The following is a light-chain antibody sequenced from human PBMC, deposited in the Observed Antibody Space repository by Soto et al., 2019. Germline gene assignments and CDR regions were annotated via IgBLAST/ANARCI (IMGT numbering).Light chain of an antibody. CDR1: SSDVGGYNY. CDR2: EVS. J-gene: IGLJ1*01. Sequence: QSVLTQPASVSGSPGQSITISCTGTSSDVGGYNYVSWYQQHPGKAPKLMIYEVSNRPSGVSNRFSGSKSGNTASLTISGLQAEDEADYYCSSYTSNLPDVFGTAINVTVL. V-gene: IGLV2-14*01. CDR3: SSYTSNLPDV.